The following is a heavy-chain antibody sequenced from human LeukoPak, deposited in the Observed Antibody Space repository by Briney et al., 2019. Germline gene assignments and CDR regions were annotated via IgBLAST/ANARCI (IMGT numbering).Heavy chain of an antibody. CDR3: AAGYCSGGSCYPYYYYGMDV. V-gene: IGHV1-58*01. J-gene: IGHJ6*02. CDR2: IVVGSGNT. D-gene: IGHD2-15*01. CDR1: GFTFTSSA. Sequence: PWASVKVSCKASGFTFTSSAVQWVRQARGQRLEWIGWIVVGSGNTNYAQKFQERVTITRDMSTSTAYMELSSLRSEDTAVYYCAAGYCSGGSCYPYYYYGMDVWGQGTTVTVSS.